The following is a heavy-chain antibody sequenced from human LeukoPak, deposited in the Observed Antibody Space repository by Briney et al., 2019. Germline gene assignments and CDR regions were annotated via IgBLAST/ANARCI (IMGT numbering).Heavy chain of an antibody. D-gene: IGHD3-22*01. CDR1: VFTFSNAW. Sequence: HAGGSLRLSCAASVFTFSNAWMSWVRQAPGKGLECVSTITGSGGNTYDADSVKGRFTISRDNAENSLFLQMNTLRAEDTAVYYCAREGIYDSSGHYAFDYRGQGTLVTVST. V-gene: IGHV3-23*01. CDR2: ITGSGGNT. J-gene: IGHJ4*02. CDR3: AREGIYDSSGHYAFDY.